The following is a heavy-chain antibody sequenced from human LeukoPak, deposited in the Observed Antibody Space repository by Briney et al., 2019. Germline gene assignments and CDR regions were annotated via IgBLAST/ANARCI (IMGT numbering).Heavy chain of an antibody. CDR1: GGSISSSSYY. CDR3: VRGFATSGPGPH. D-gene: IGHD3-10*01. V-gene: IGHV4-39*07. J-gene: IGHJ4*02. Sequence: SETLSLTCTVSGGSISSSSYYWGWIRQPPGKGLEWIGSIYYSGTTYYNPSLKSRVTISVDTSKNQFSLKLSSVTAADTAVYYCVRGFATSGPGPHWGQGTLVTVSS. CDR2: IYYSGTT.